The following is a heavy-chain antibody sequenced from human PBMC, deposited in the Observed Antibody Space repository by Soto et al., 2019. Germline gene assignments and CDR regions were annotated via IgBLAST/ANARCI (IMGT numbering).Heavy chain of an antibody. CDR2: ISSGGQTI. CDR3: ARDPQQGYSGMDV. J-gene: IGHJ6*02. D-gene: IGHD2-2*01. V-gene: IGHV3-48*02. CDR1: GFSFSTYD. Sequence: EVQLVESGGGLVQPGGSLRLSCAASGFSFSTYDMNWVRQAPGKGLEWVSYISSGGQTIKSTDSVKGRFTISRDNAKNSLYLQMSGLRDEETGVYYCARDPQQGYSGMDVWGQGTTVTVSS.